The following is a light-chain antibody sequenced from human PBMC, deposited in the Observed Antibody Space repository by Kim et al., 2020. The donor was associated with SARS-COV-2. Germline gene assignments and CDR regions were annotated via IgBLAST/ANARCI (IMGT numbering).Light chain of an antibody. J-gene: IGLJ2*01. V-gene: IGLV3-19*01. Sequence: ALGQTVRITCQGDSLRNYDASWYQQKPGQAPVVVIYGKRNRLSGIPDRFSGSNAGDTASLTITGAQAEDEADYYCNARDNNTNHLVFGGGTQLTV. CDR2: GKR. CDR1: SLRNYD. CDR3: NARDNNTNHLV.